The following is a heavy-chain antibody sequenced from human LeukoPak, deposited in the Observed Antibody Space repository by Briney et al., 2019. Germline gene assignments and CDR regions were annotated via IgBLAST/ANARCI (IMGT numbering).Heavy chain of an antibody. V-gene: IGHV3-7*01. CDR3: ARDSEWFGESYFDY. J-gene: IGHJ4*02. CDR1: GFNFSDYY. Sequence: GGSLRLSCAASGFNFSDYYMSWIRQAPGEGLEWVANIKQDGSEKYYVDSVKGRFTISRDNAKNSLYLQMNSLRAEDTAVYYCARDSEWFGESYFDYWGQGTLVTVSS. CDR2: IKQDGSEK. D-gene: IGHD3-10*01.